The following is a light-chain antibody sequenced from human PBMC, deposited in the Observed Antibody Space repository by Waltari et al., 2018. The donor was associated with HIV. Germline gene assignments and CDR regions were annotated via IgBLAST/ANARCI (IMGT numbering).Light chain of an antibody. CDR2: GAS. Sequence: DIQMSQAPSSLSASVGDRVTITCRASRDISNDLAWYQQKSGEVPKLLIYGASTWRSGVSSRFRGSGSGTEFTLTINGLQPEDVASYYCQNYDSAPVAFGQGTRLEI. CDR1: RDISND. V-gene: IGKV1-27*01. J-gene: IGKJ5*01. CDR3: QNYDSAPVA.